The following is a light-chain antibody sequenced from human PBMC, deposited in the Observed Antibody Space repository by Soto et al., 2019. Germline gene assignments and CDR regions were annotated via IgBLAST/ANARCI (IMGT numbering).Light chain of an antibody. J-gene: IGKJ5*01. CDR2: GVS. CDR1: QSVSSSY. V-gene: IGKV3-20*01. Sequence: EIVLTQSPCTPSLSPGERATVSCRASQSVSSSYLASYQQRPGQAPSLLIYGVSSTATGIPDRFSGSRSGTDFPLTISRLERGDFAVYYCQQYGTSPITFGQGTRLEIK. CDR3: QQYGTSPIT.